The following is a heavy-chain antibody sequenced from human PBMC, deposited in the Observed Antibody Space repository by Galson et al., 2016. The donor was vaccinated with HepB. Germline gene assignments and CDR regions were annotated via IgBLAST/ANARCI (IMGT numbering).Heavy chain of an antibody. CDR2: IKQDGSEK. V-gene: IGHV3-7*01. CDR3: ARDEAMVRGVIMGMDV. Sequence: SLRLSCAASGFTFSSYWMSWVRQAPGKGLEWAANIKQDGSEKYYVDSVKGRFTISRDNAKNSLYLQMNSLRAEDTAVYYCARDEAMVRGVIMGMDVWGQGTTVTVSS. J-gene: IGHJ6*02. D-gene: IGHD3-10*01. CDR1: GFTFSSYW.